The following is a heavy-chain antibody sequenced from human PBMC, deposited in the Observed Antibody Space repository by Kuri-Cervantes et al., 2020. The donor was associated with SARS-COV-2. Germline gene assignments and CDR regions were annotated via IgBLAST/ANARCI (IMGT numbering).Heavy chain of an antibody. V-gene: IGHV1-24*01. Sequence: ASVKVSCKASGYTLTELSMHWVRQAPGKGLEWMGGFDPEDGVTIYAQKFQGRVTMTADTSTDTAYMELSSLRSEDTAVYYCATSYAAFLRYPFYWGQGTLVTVSS. CDR3: ATSYAAFLRYPFY. CDR2: FDPEDGVT. J-gene: IGHJ4*02. CDR1: GYTLTELS. D-gene: IGHD1-14*01.